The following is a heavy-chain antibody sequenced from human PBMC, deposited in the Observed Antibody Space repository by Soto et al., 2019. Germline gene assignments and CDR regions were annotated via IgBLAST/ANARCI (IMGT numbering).Heavy chain of an antibody. J-gene: IGHJ4*02. Sequence: GGSLRLSCAASGFTFRGYSMNWVRQAPGKGLEWVSSISSSGRWTYYADSVKGRFTSSRDNAGNSVYLQMNSLRAEDTAVYFCARDLSSSESLYDFWGQGTRVTVSS. CDR3: ARDLSSSESLYDF. D-gene: IGHD6-6*01. CDR1: GFTFRGYS. V-gene: IGHV3-21*01. CDR2: ISSSGRWT.